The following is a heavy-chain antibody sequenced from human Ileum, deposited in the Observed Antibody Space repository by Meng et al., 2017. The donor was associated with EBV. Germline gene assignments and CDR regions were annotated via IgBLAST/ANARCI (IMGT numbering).Heavy chain of an antibody. J-gene: IGHJ5*02. D-gene: IGHD2-15*01. CDR2: IRNKANSYAT. V-gene: IGHV3-73*01. CDR1: GFTFSGST. Sequence: EVQLVESXXGXVXXGGXLKLSCPASGFTFSGSTMHWVRQASGKGLEWVGRIRNKANSYATAYAASVKGRFTISRDDSKNTAYLQMNSLKTEDTAVYYCTRNLGYCSGGSCAWGQGTLVTVAS. CDR3: TRNLGYCSGGSCA.